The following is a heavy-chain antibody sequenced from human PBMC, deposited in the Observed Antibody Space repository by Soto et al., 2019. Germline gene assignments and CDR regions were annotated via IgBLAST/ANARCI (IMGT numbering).Heavy chain of an antibody. J-gene: IGHJ4*01. Sequence: ASVNVSCKASGYTFTDYYLHWVRQSPGQGLEWMGWIHPNIGVTKFPQKFQGRVIMTRATSISKAYMELTRLTSDDTAMYYCARAGLTNLELARTYWGKGTLVTVSA. CDR3: ARAGLTNLELARTY. CDR1: GYTFTDYY. D-gene: IGHD1-1*01. CDR2: IHPNIGVT. V-gene: IGHV1-2*02.